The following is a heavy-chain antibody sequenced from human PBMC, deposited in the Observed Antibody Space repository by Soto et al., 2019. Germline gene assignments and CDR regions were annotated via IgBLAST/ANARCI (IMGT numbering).Heavy chain of an antibody. D-gene: IGHD6-19*01. CDR2: IYHSGGS. J-gene: IGHJ4*02. Sequence: SETLSLTCAVSGYFISSCYYWGWIRQPPGKGLEWISNIYHSGGSYYNPSLKSRVTISVDTSKNQFSLKLNSVTAVDTAVYYCARVSSGGFDYWGQGTLVTVSS. CDR3: ARVSSGGFDY. V-gene: IGHV4-38-2*01. CDR1: GYFISSCYY.